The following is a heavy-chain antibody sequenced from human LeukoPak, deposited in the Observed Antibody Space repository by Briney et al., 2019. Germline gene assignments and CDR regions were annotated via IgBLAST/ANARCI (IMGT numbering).Heavy chain of an antibody. CDR2: INWNSGRI. Sequence: GRSLRLSCAASGFTFDDYAMHWVRQAPGKGLEWVSGINWNSGRIGYADSVKGRFTISRDNAKNSLYLQMNSLRAEDTALYYCAKGSSYYYDSSGYTPYYFDYWGQGTLVTVSS. J-gene: IGHJ4*02. V-gene: IGHV3-9*01. CDR3: AKGSSYYYDSSGYTPYYFDY. D-gene: IGHD3-22*01. CDR1: GFTFDDYA.